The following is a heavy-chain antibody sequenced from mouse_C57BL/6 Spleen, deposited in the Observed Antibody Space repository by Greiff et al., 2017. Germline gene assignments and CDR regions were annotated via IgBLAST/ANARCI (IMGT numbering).Heavy chain of an antibody. CDR1: GYTFTSYW. V-gene: IGHV1-64*01. D-gene: IGHD1-1*01. CDR2: IHPNSGST. CDR3: ARDGPYYYGSSYVAMDY. Sequence: QVQLQQPGAELVKPGASVKLSCKASGYTFTSYWMHWVKQRPGQGLEWIGMIHPNSGSTNYNEKFKSKATLTVDKSSSTAYMQLSSLTSEDSAVYYCARDGPYYYGSSYVAMDYWGQGTSVTVSS. J-gene: IGHJ4*01.